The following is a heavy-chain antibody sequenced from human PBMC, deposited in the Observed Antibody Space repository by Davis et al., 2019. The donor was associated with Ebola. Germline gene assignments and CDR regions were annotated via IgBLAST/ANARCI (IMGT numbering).Heavy chain of an antibody. J-gene: IGHJ4*02. CDR2: ISSSGSTI. D-gene: IGHD3-16*02. Sequence: GESLKISCAASGFPFSDYYMSWIRQAPGKGLEWVSYISSSGSTIYYADSVEGRFTISRDNAKNSLYLQMNSLRAEDTAVYCCAGSLWGLSYYFDYWGRGTLVTVSS. CDR1: GFPFSDYY. V-gene: IGHV3-11*01. CDR3: AGSLWGLSYYFDY.